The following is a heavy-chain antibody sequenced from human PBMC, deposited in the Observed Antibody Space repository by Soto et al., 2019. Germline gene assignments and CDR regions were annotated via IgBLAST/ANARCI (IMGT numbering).Heavy chain of an antibody. D-gene: IGHD4-17*01. J-gene: IGHJ3*02. CDR1: GFTVSSHY. Sequence: GGSLRLSCAASGFTVSSHYMSWVRQTPGKGLEWVSILYASDSTFYADSVEGRFTISRDNSKNTVYLQLNSLRAEDTAVYYCATTVTRLIAFDIWGQGTMVTVSS. V-gene: IGHV3-53*01. CDR3: ATTVTRLIAFDI. CDR2: LYASDST.